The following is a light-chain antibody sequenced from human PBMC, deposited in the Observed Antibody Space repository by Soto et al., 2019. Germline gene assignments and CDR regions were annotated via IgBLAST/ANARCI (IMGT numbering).Light chain of an antibody. CDR1: SRDVGGSNY. Sequence: QSVLIQPASVSGSPGQSITISCTGTSRDVGGSNYVSWYQHHPHRAPKLLIYEVSYRPSGVSSRFSGSKSGNTASLTISGLQAADEADYYCSSYTSSNTLGIFGVGTKVTVL. V-gene: IGLV2-14*01. CDR3: SSYTSSNTLGI. CDR2: EVS. J-gene: IGLJ1*01.